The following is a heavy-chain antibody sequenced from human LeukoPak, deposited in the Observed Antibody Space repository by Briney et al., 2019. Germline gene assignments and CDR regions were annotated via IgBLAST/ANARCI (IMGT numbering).Heavy chain of an antibody. CDR3: ARASGPFSLFGH. CDR2: ISVSGQT. J-gene: IGHJ4*02. Sequence: ARTLSLTCGVSGGSFTTTSYWSGVRQPPREGLGWVGEISVSGQTNYDQSLRGRFTISRDNSKNQLSLILTSVTAVHTLIYYCARASGPFSLFGHWGQGTLVPVT. CDR1: GGSFTTTSY. V-gene: IGHV4-4*02. D-gene: IGHD3/OR15-3a*01.